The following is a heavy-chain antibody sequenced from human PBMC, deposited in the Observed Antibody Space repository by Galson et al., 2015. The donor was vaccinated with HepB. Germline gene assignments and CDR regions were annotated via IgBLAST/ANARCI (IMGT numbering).Heavy chain of an antibody. CDR3: ARARSNWYFDL. CDR2: IYPGDSDS. Sequence: QSGAEVKKPGESLKISCKGSGYSFTRYWIGWVRQMPGKGLEWMGIIYPGDSDSRYGPSFRGQVTISVDKSISTAYLQWSSLKASGTAMYYCARARSNWYFDLWGRGTLVTVSS. V-gene: IGHV5-51*01. CDR1: GYSFTRYW. J-gene: IGHJ2*01.